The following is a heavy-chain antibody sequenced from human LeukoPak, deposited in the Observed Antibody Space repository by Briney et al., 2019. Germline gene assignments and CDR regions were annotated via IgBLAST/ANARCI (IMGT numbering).Heavy chain of an antibody. Sequence: PSETLSLTCTVSGGPISSSRYYWRWIRQPPGKGREWIGSIYYSESPYYTPSLKSRLTISVDTSNHQSSLKLTAVTAADTAVYYCAASGYSTRWYYYDFWGQGTLVTVSS. D-gene: IGHD2-8*01. J-gene: IGHJ4*02. CDR1: GGPISSSRYY. CDR2: IYYSESP. V-gene: IGHV4-39*01. CDR3: AASGYSTRWYYYDF.